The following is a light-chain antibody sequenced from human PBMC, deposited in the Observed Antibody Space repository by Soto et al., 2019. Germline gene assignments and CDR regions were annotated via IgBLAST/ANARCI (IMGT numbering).Light chain of an antibody. J-gene: IGKJ2*01. CDR2: AAS. Sequence: DIQMTKSPSSLSASVGDRVTITCRASQSISTYLNWYQQKPGKAPKLLIYAASSLHSGVPSRFSGSGSATDFTLNISGLQPEDVATYYCQQSYNTPPYTFGQGTKLEIK. CDR3: QQSYNTPPYT. CDR1: QSISTY. V-gene: IGKV1-39*01.